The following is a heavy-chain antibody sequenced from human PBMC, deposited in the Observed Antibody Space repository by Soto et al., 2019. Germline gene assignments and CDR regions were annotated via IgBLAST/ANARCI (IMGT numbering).Heavy chain of an antibody. CDR2: ISGSGSNT. CDR3: ARDPSHSYYTLFYYFDY. V-gene: IGHV3-23*01. Sequence: PGGSLRLSCAASGFTFSTYAMSWVRQAPGKGLEWVSAISGSGSNTYYADSVEGRFTISRDDSKSTLYLQMNSLRAEDTAVYYCARDPSHSYYTLFYYFDYWGQGTLVTVSS. D-gene: IGHD1-26*01. CDR1: GFTFSTYA. J-gene: IGHJ4*02.